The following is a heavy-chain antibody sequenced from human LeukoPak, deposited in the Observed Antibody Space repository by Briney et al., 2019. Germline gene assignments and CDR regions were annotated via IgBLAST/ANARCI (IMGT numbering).Heavy chain of an antibody. V-gene: IGHV4-59*01. CDR3: ARMMAPTGTVSFDY. CDR1: GGSFSGYY. Sequence: SETLSLTCAVYGGSFSGYYWSWIRQPPGKGLEWIGYIHYTGLTNYNPSLKSRVTISLDTSKNQFSLKLNSVTAADTAVYYCARMMAPTGTVSFDYWGQGTLVTVSS. CDR2: IHYTGLT. J-gene: IGHJ4*02. D-gene: IGHD1-1*01.